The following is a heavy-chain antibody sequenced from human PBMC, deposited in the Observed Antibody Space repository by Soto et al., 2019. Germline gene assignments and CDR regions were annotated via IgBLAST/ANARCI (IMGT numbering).Heavy chain of an antibody. D-gene: IGHD6-6*01. CDR2: IYYSGST. V-gene: IGHV4-39*07. J-gene: IGHJ4*02. CDR1: GGSISSSSYY. CDR3: AKCITALGPIDY. Sequence: PSETLSLTCTVSGGSISSSSYYWGWIRQPPGKGLEWIGSIYYSGSTNYNPSLKSRVTISVDKSKNQFSLKLSSVTAADTAVYYCAKCITALGPIDYWGQGTLVTVSS.